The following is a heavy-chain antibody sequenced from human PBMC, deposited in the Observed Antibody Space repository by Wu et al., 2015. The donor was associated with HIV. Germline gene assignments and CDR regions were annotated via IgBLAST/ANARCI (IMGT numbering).Heavy chain of an antibody. D-gene: IGHD6-19*01. CDR1: GYTFTSYG. V-gene: IGHV1-18*01. Sequence: QVQLVQSGAEVKKPGASVKVSCKASGYTFTSYGISWVRQAPGQGLEWMGWISPYDGNTNYAQNLQGRVTMATDTSTSTAYMELRSLRSDDTAVYFCVRDQQWPTEYYHYYVWTSGAKGPRSPSP. CDR2: ISPYDGNT. CDR3: VRDQQWPTEYYHYYVWTS. J-gene: IGHJ6*02.